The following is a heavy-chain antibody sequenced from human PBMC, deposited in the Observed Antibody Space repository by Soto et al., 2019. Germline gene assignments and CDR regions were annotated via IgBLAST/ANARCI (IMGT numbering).Heavy chain of an antibody. CDR1: GGSINSYW. J-gene: IGHJ4*02. D-gene: IGHD3-10*01. CDR2: VYSSGTT. Sequence: LSLTCSVSGGSINSYWWSWIRQPAGKGLEWIGRVYSSGTTDYNPSLNSRATLSVETSKSQFSLKLSSVTAADTAVYYCARDIGSYAYGEGYWGQGIQVTVSS. CDR3: ARDIGSYAYGEGY. V-gene: IGHV4-4*07.